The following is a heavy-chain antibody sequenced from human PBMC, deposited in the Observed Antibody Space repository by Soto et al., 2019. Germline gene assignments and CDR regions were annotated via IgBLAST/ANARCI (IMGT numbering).Heavy chain of an antibody. Sequence: QVQLVQSGAEVKKPGASVKVSCKASGYTFTSYYMHWVRQAPGQGLKWMGIINPSGGSTSYAEKFQGRVTMTRDTSTSTVYMELSSLRSEDTAVEYCARDLYSNHHGFYYYCGMHVWGQGTTVTVSS. CDR2: INPSGGST. D-gene: IGHD4-4*01. V-gene: IGHV1-46*01. CDR1: GYTFTSYY. J-gene: IGHJ6*02. CDR3: ARDLYSNHHGFYYYCGMHV.